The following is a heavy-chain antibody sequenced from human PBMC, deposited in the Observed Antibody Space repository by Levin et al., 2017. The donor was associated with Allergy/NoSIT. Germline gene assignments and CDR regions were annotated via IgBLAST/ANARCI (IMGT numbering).Heavy chain of an antibody. J-gene: IGHJ4*02. CDR3: ARDFTAVVTASRALGY. D-gene: IGHD2-21*02. CDR1: GYTFTGYY. Sequence: ASVKVSCKASGYTFTGYYMHWVRQAPGQGLEWMGRINPNSGGTNYAQKFQGRVTMTRDTSISTAYMELSRLRSDDTAVYYCARDFTAVVTASRALGYWGQGTLVTVSS. V-gene: IGHV1-2*06. CDR2: INPNSGGT.